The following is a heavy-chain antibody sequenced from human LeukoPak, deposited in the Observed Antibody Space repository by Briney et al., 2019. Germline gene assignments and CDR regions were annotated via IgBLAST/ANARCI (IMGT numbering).Heavy chain of an antibody. CDR3: ARARLGGDY. V-gene: IGHV3-48*01. CDR2: ISDRRSTI. J-gene: IGHJ4*02. D-gene: IGHD3-3*01. CDR1: GFTFSTYS. Sequence: GGSLRLSCAASGFTFSTYSMNWVRQAPGKGLEWISYISDRRSTIYYADSVKGRFAISRDNVRNSLYLQMNSLRVEDTAVYYCARARLGGDYWGQGTLVTVSS.